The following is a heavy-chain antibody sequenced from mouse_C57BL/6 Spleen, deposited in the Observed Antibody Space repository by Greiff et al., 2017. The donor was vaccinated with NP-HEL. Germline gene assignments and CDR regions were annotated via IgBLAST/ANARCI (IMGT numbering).Heavy chain of an antibody. Sequence: EVQLQESGPGLVKPSQSLSLTCSVTGYSITSGYYWNWIRQFPGNKLEWMGYISYDGSNNYNPSLKSRISITRDTSKNQFFLKLNSVTTEDTATYYCARDDYYGSSYVDYAMDYLGQGTSVTVSS. J-gene: IGHJ4*01. CDR2: ISYDGSN. CDR1: GYSITSGYY. CDR3: ARDDYYGSSYVDYAMDY. V-gene: IGHV3-6*01. D-gene: IGHD1-1*01.